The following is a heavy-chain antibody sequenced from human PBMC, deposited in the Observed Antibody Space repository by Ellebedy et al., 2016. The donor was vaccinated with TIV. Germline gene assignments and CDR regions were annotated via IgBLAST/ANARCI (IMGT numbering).Heavy chain of an antibody. V-gene: IGHV3-23*01. D-gene: IGHD2-2*01. Sequence: GGSLRLXXAASGFTFSSYAMSWVRQAPGKGLEWVSAISGSGGSTYYADSVKGRFTISRDNSKNTLYLQMNSLRAEDTAVYYCAKDKGCSSTSCYVGYYGMDVWGQGTTVTVSS. J-gene: IGHJ6*02. CDR1: GFTFSSYA. CDR2: ISGSGGST. CDR3: AKDKGCSSTSCYVGYYGMDV.